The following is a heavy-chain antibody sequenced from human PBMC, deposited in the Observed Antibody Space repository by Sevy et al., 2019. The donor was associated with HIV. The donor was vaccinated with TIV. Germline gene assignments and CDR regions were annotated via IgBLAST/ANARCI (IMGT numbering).Heavy chain of an antibody. D-gene: IGHD2-15*01. V-gene: IGHV1-69*13. J-gene: IGHJ6*02. CDR1: GGTFSSYA. Sequence: ASVKVSCKASGGTFSSYAISWVRQAPGQGLEWMGGIIPIFGTENYAQMFQGRVTITADESTSTAYMELSSLRSEDTAVYYCAREGRNLVYDYGMDVWGQGTTVTVS. CDR2: IIPIFGTE. CDR3: AREGRNLVYDYGMDV.